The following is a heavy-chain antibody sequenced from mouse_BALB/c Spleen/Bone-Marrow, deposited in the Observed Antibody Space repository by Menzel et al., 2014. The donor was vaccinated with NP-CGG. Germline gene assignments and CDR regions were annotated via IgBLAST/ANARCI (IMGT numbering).Heavy chain of an antibody. Sequence: EVKLVESGGGLVQPGGSRKLSCAASGFTFSSFGMHWVRQAPEKGLEWVAYISSGSSTIYYADTVKGRFTISRDNPKNTLFPQMTSLRSEDTAMYYCARDVPLYDVGYFDYWGQGTTLTVSS. V-gene: IGHV5-17*02. CDR3: ARDVPLYDVGYFDY. J-gene: IGHJ2*01. D-gene: IGHD2-14*01. CDR2: ISSGSSTI. CDR1: GFTFSSFG.